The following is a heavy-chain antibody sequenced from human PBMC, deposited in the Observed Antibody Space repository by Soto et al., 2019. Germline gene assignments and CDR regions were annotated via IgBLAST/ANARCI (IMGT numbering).Heavy chain of an antibody. CDR3: ARSRSNYYDSRGYYYSTFDY. Sequence: QVQLVQSGAEVKKPGSSVKVYCKTSGGTFSSYAISWVRQAPGQGLEWMGGMIPIFGTANYAQKFQGRVTITADESTSTAYMELSSLRSEDTAVYYCARSRSNYYDSRGYYYSTFDYWGQGTLVTVSS. D-gene: IGHD3-22*01. J-gene: IGHJ4*02. CDR1: GGTFSSYA. CDR2: MIPIFGTA. V-gene: IGHV1-69*12.